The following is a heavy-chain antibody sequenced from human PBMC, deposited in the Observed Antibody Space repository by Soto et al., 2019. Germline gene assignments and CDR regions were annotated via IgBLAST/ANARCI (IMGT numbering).Heavy chain of an antibody. Sequence: QVQLVQSGAEVEKPGASVKISCKASGYSFTSQYVHWVRQAPGQGLEWMGIINPNGGSTTYAQKFQGRGTIARDQATGPGPKGLGRLNFGGPAVYYGGRGEGLRPGGGGTEPLDIWGQGTMVTVAS. CDR2: INPNGGST. J-gene: IGHJ3*02. D-gene: IGHD3-16*01. CDR1: GYSFTSQY. CDR3: GRGEGLRPGGGGTEPLDI. V-gene: IGHV1-46*01.